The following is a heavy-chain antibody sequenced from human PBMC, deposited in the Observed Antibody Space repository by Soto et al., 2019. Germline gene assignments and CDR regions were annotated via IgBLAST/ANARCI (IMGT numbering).Heavy chain of an antibody. V-gene: IGHV1-3*01. CDR2: INGGNGNT. Sequence: QVQLVQSGADVKQSGASVRVSCKASGQSLTSYAMHWVRQAPGQRLEWMGWINGGNGNTRYSPKLQDRVTITRDTSASTVYMEVSSLRSEDTAVYFCASSSWAGNIFYYGMDVWGQGTTVTVS. CDR3: ASSSWAGNIFYYGMDV. J-gene: IGHJ6*02. CDR1: GQSLTSYA. D-gene: IGHD3-9*01.